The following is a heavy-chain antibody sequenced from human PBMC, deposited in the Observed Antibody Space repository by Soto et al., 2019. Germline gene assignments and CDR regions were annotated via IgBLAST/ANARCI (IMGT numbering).Heavy chain of an antibody. Sequence: QVQLVQSGSEVNKPGSSVKVSCKSSGGTFSSYCISWVRQAPGQGLEWMGGIIPISGTANYAQKFQGRVTITADESTSTAYMELSSLRSEDTAVYYCARSQGSSTSLELYYYYYYGIDVPGPGVTVTV. CDR1: GGTFSSYC. V-gene: IGHV1-69*01. J-gene: IGHJ6*02. CDR3: ARSQGSSTSLELYYYYYYGIDV. CDR2: IIPISGTA. D-gene: IGHD2-2*01.